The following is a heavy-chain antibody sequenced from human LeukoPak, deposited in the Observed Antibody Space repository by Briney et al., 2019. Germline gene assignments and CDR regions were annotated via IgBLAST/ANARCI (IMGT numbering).Heavy chain of an antibody. CDR3: ARVGYDDGRFFP. J-gene: IGHJ5*02. CDR2: IYDSGST. D-gene: IGHD3-3*01. CDR1: ADSIRSYY. Sequence: ASQTLSLTCTVSADSIRSYYWSWIRQPAGNGLEWIGYIYDSGSTSYNTTLKSRVTLSVDPSTTPSSLTLRSVTSADPAAFYCARVGYDDGRFFPWGEGTLVSVSS. V-gene: IGHV4-59*01.